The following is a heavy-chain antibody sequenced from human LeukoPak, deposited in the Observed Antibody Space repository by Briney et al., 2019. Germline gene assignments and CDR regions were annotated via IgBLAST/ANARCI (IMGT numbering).Heavy chain of an antibody. D-gene: IGHD3-22*01. V-gene: IGHV3-64*01. CDR1: GFTFSSYA. CDR2: ISSNGGST. Sequence: GGSLRLSCAASGFTFSSYAVHWVRQAPGKGLEYVSAISSNGGSTYYANSVKGRFTISRDNSKNTLYLQMGSLRAEDMAVYYCARDYDSSPNYFDYWGQGTLVTVSS. J-gene: IGHJ4*02. CDR3: ARDYDSSPNYFDY.